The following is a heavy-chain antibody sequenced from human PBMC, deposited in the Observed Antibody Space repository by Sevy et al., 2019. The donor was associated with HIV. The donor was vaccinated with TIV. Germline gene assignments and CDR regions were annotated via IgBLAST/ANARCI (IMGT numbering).Heavy chain of an antibody. Sequence: SETLSLTCTVSGGSITSRYWNWIRQPPGKGLEWIANSYYNGHINYNPSLKSRVTLSLDTSKNQFSLRLSSVTAADTAMYYCAGENAWGRGYSWGQGTLVTVSS. CDR3: AGENAWGRGYS. CDR2: SYYNGHI. J-gene: IGHJ4*02. V-gene: IGHV4-59*08. D-gene: IGHD1-26*01. CDR1: GGSITSRY.